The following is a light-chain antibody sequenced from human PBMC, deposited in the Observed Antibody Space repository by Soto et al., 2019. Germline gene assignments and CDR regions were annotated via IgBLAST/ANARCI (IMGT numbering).Light chain of an antibody. J-gene: IGKJ4*01. CDR3: QQRSNWPPRLT. CDR2: DAS. V-gene: IGKV3-11*01. Sequence: EIVLTQSPATLSLSPGERATLSCRASQNVSSYLAWYQQKPGQAPRFLIYDASNRATGIPARFSGSGSGTDFTLTISSLEPEDFAVYYCQQRSNWPPRLTFGGGTKVEIK. CDR1: QNVSSY.